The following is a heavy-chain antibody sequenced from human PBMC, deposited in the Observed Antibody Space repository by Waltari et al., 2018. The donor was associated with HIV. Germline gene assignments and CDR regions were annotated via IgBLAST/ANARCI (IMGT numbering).Heavy chain of an antibody. D-gene: IGHD3-10*01. CDR1: GFIVTDAW. J-gene: IGHJ6*02. CDR2: IKRNSDGGTI. CDR3: TASGV. Sequence: EVQLVESGGGLVKPGGSLGLSCAASGFIVTDAWMTWVRQAPGKGLEWVGRIKRNSDGGTIDYAAPVKGRFTILRDDSKNTLHLQMNNLKTEDTAVYYCTASGVWGQGNTVTVSS. V-gene: IGHV3-15*01.